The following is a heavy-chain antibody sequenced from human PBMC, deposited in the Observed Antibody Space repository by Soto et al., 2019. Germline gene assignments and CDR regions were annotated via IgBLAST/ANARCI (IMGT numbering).Heavy chain of an antibody. CDR1: GYTFTSYG. D-gene: IGHD6-19*01. Sequence: ASVKVSCKASGYTFTSYGISWVRQAPGQGLEWMGWISAYNGNTNYAQKLQGRVTMTTDTSTSTAYMELRSLRSDDTAVYYCAREHLGYSSGWFDYWGQGTLVTVSS. CDR2: ISAYNGNT. V-gene: IGHV1-18*01. J-gene: IGHJ5*01. CDR3: AREHLGYSSGWFDY.